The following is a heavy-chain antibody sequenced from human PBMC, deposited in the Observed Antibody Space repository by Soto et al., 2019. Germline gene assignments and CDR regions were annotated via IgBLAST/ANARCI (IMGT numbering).Heavy chain of an antibody. CDR3: AKDLRYYDFWSGSPYFDY. CDR1: GYTFTSYG. CDR2: ISANNGNT. J-gene: IGHJ4*02. Sequence: ASVKVSCKASGYTFTSYGIDWVRQAPGQGLEWMGWISANNGNTNYAQKLQGRVTMTTNTSTSTAYMELRSLRSDDTAVYYCAKDLRYYDFWSGSPYFDYWGQGTLVTVSS. V-gene: IGHV1-18*01. D-gene: IGHD3-3*01.